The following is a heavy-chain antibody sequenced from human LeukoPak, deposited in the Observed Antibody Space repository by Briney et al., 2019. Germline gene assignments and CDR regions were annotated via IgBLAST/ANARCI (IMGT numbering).Heavy chain of an antibody. CDR1: GFTFSSYG. Sequence: GGSLRLSCAAPGFTFSSYGMHWVRQAPGKGLEWVAFIRYDGSNKYYADSVKGRFTISRDNSKNTLYLQMNSLRAEDTAVYYCAKDRSGSYSQGLDYWGQGTLVTVSS. D-gene: IGHD1-26*01. V-gene: IGHV3-30*02. J-gene: IGHJ4*02. CDR3: AKDRSGSYSQGLDY. CDR2: IRYDGSNK.